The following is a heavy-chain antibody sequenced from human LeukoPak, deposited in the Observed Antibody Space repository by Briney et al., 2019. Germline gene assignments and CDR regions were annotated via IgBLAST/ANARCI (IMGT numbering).Heavy chain of an antibody. CDR2: IYTSGST. CDR3: LGSSWPFDY. J-gene: IGHJ4*02. V-gene: IGHV4-59*10. CDR1: GGSFSGYY. D-gene: IGHD6-13*01. Sequence: SETLSLTCAVYGGSFSGYYWSWIRQPPGKGLEWIGRIYTSGSTNYNPSLKSRVTMSVDASKNQFSLKLSSVTAADTAVYYCLGSSWPFDYWGQGTLVTVSS.